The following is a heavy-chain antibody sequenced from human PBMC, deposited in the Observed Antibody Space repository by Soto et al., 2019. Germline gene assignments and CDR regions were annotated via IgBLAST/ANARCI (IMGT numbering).Heavy chain of an antibody. J-gene: IGHJ4*02. D-gene: IGHD3-9*01. V-gene: IGHV3-23*01. Sequence: EVQLLESGGGLVQPGGSLRLSCAASGFAFSSYAMSWVRQAPGKGLEWVSAISGSGGSTYYADSVKGRFTISRDNSKNTLYLQMNSLRAEDTAVYYCAKDYDILTGYYPDYWGQGTLVTVSS. CDR2: ISGSGGST. CDR1: GFAFSSYA. CDR3: AKDYDILTGYYPDY.